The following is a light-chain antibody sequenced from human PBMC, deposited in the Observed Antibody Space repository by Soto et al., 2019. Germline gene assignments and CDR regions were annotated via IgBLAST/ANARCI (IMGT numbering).Light chain of an antibody. J-gene: IGLJ1*01. V-gene: IGLV2-14*01. CDR3: SSYTSSNTYV. Sequence: QSALTQPASLSGSPGQSITISCTGTSSDVGDYNYVSWYQQYPGKAPKLMIHEVNHRPSGVSDRFSGSKSGNTASLTISGLQAEDEADYYCSSYTSSNTYVFRTGTKVTVL. CDR2: EVN. CDR1: SSDVGDYNY.